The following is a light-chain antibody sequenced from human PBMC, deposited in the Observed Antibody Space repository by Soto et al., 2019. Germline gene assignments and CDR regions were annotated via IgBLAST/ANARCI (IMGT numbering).Light chain of an antibody. Sequence: SYELTQPTSVSVAPGKTARVACGATNIGTERVHWYQPKPGQAPVLVVYDDADRPSGIPERFSGSNFGNTATLTISRVEAGDEAAYYCQVWDSSRDHYVFGTGTKVTVL. V-gene: IGLV3-21*03. CDR3: QVWDSSRDHYV. J-gene: IGLJ1*01. CDR2: DDA. CDR1: NIGTER.